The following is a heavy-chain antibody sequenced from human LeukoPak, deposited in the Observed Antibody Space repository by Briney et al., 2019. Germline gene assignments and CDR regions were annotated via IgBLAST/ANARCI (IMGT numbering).Heavy chain of an antibody. Sequence: PGGSLRLSCAASGFTFSDHYMDWVRQAPGKGLEWVGRITNKANSYTTEDAASVRGRFTISRDDSKNSLYLQMNRLKTEDTAVYYCAGAAREKFWSGYYQHYYYMDVWGTGTTVTVSS. CDR3: AGAAREKFWSGYYQHYYYMDV. J-gene: IGHJ6*03. V-gene: IGHV3-72*01. CDR2: ITNKANSYTT. CDR1: GFTFSDHY. D-gene: IGHD3-3*01.